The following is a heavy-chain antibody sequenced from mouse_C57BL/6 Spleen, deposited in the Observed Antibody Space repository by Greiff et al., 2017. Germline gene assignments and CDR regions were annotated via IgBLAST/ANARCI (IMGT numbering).Heavy chain of an antibody. V-gene: IGHV1-64*01. D-gene: IGHD2-4*01. CDR2: IHPNSGST. CDR1: GYTFTSYW. J-gene: IGHJ4*01. CDR3: ARGAFNDYDGDYYDMDY. Sequence: QVQLQQPGAELVKPGASVKLSCKASGYTFTSYWMHWVKQRPGQGLEWIGMIHPNSGSTNYNEKFKSKATLTVDKSSSTAYMQLSSLTSEDSAVYYCARGAFNDYDGDYYDMDYWGQGTSVTVSS.